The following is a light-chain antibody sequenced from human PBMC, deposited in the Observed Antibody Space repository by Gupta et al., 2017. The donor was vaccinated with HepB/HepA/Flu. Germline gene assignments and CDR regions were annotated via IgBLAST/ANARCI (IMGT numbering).Light chain of an antibody. CDR2: GAS. CDR1: QSVSGSF. J-gene: IGKJ4*01. CDR3: QQNGTSSLT. Sequence: EIVLTQSPGTLSLSPGDTATLSCRASQSVSGSFLAWYHQKPGQAPRLLIYGASRRATGIPDRFSGSGSGTDFSLTISRLEPEDFAVYYCQQNGTSSLTFGGGTKVRSN. V-gene: IGKV3-20*01.